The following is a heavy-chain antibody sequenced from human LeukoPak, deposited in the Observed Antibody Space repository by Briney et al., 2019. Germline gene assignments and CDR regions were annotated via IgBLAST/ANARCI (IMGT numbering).Heavy chain of an antibody. CDR2: IYYSGST. CDR1: GGSIISGGYY. J-gene: IGHJ4*02. D-gene: IGHD2-2*01. Sequence: SETLSLTCTVSGGSIISGGYYWSWIRQHPGKGLEWIGYIYYSGSTYYNPSLKSRVTISVDTSKNQFSLKLSSVTAADTAVYYCARAPPDGSTSREGEYYFDYWGQGTLVTVSS. CDR3: ARAPPDGSTSREGEYYFDY. V-gene: IGHV4-31*03.